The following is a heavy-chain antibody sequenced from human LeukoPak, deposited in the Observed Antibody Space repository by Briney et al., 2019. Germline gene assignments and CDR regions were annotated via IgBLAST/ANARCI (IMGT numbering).Heavy chain of an antibody. V-gene: IGHV1-69*05. CDR1: GGTFSSYA. CDR2: IIPIFGTA. Sequence: SVKVSCKASGGTFSSYAISWVRQAPGQGLEWMGGIIPIFGTANYAQKFQGGVTITTDESTSTAYMELSSLRSEDTAVYYCARGHTYYDFWSGRHYYYMDVWGKGTTVTVSS. CDR3: ARGHTYYDFWSGRHYYYMDV. D-gene: IGHD3-3*01. J-gene: IGHJ6*03.